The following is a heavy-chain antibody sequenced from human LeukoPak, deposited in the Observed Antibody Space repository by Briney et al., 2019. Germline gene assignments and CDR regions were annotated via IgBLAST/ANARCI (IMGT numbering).Heavy chain of an antibody. V-gene: IGHV4-4*07. CDR3: ARDRDTMIVAVNPVGYYMDV. J-gene: IGHJ6*03. CDR2: IYTSGST. D-gene: IGHD3-22*01. CDR1: GGSISSYY. Sequence: SETLSLTCTVSGGSISSYYWSWIRQPAGKGLEWIGRIYTSGSTNYNPSLKSRVTMSVDTSKNQFSLKLSSVTAADTAVYYCARDRDTMIVAVNPVGYYMDVWGKGTTVTVSS.